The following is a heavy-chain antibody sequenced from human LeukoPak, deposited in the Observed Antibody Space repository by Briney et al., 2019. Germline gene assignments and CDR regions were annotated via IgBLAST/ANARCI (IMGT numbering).Heavy chain of an antibody. CDR1: GGSFSGYY. CDR2: INHSGST. J-gene: IGHJ4*02. V-gene: IGHV4-34*01. D-gene: IGHD3-10*01. Sequence: SETLSLTCAVYGGSFSGYYWSWIRQPPGKGLEWIGEINHSGSTNYNPSLKSRVTISVDTSKNQFSLKLSSVTAADTAVYYCARQERYYYGSGSYYNFDYWSQGTLITVSS. CDR3: ARQERYYYGSGSYYNFDY.